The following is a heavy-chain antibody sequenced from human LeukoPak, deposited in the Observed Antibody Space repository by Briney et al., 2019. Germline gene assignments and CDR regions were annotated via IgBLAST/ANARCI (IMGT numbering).Heavy chain of an antibody. V-gene: IGHV4-39*01. CDR1: GGSISSRSYY. D-gene: IGHD3-3*01. CDR2: IYYSGST. J-gene: IGHJ4*02. CDR3: ARSRRVDFWSGYYANPFGY. Sequence: ETLSLTCTVSGGSISSRSYYWGWIRQPPGKGLEWIGSIYYSGSTYYNPSLKSRVTISVDTSKNQFSLKLSSVTAADTAVYYCARSRRVDFWSGYYANPFGYWGQGTLVTVSS.